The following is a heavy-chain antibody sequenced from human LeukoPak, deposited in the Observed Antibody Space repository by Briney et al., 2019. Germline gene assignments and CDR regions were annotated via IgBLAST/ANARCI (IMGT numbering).Heavy chain of an antibody. CDR1: GLTFANYA. D-gene: IGHD1-26*01. Sequence: GGSLRLSCAGSGLTFANYALNWFRHTPGKGLEWLSYISSTNAIYYADSVKGRFTISRDNAKKLLFLRMNGLRAEDTAIYYCARDDKWAFDYWGQGTLVTVSS. J-gene: IGHJ4*02. V-gene: IGHV3-69-1*02. CDR2: ISSTNAI. CDR3: ARDDKWAFDY.